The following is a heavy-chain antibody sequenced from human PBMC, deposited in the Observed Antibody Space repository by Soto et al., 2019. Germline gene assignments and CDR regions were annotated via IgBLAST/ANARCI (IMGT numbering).Heavy chain of an antibody. D-gene: IGHD1-26*01. J-gene: IGHJ4*02. CDR2: ISGSGDSP. CDR1: GFTFSDYA. V-gene: IGHV3-23*01. Sequence: EVQLLESGGGSVQPGGSLRLSCDASGFTFSDYAMTWVRQAPGKGLEWVSAISGSGDSPKYADSLKGRFTIFRDNSKNTLYLQINGLRAEDTAVYYCARSFSGPARPVGANDFWGQGTLVAVSS. CDR3: ARSFSGPARPVGANDF.